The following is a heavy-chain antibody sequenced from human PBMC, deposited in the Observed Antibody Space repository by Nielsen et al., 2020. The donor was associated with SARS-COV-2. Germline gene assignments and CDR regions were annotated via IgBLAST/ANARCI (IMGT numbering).Heavy chain of an antibody. CDR3: ARLQSSTGGGMDV. CDR2: VYPGDPDT. CDR1: GYNFATYW. V-gene: IGHV5-51*01. Sequence: GGSLRLSCQGSGYNFATYWIAWVRQMPGKGLDRMGVVYPGDPDTRYRPSFQGQVIISFDKSITTAYLQWNSLQASDSAMYYCARLQSSTGGGMDVWGQGTAVTVSS. J-gene: IGHJ6*02. D-gene: IGHD6-13*01.